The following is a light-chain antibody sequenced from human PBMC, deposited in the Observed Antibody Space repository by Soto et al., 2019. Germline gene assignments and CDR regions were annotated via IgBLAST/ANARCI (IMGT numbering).Light chain of an antibody. Sequence: ETVLTQSPATLSLSPGEGATLSCRASQSVTTQLAWYQQKPGQAPRLIIHGASSRATGVPDRITGSGSGTDFTLSISRLEPEDFAVYYCQQYGGSTRTFGQGTKVDIK. CDR2: GAS. CDR1: QSVTTQ. CDR3: QQYGGSTRT. J-gene: IGKJ1*01. V-gene: IGKV3-20*01.